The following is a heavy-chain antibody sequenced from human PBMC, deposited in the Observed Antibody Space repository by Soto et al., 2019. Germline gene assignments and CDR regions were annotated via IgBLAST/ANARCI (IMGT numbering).Heavy chain of an antibody. V-gene: IGHV3-33*01. CDR3: ARDSSYDIFTGYRYYSRYYGMDV. D-gene: IGHD3-9*01. CDR1: GFTFSSYG. J-gene: IGHJ6*02. Sequence: QVQLVESGGGVVQPGRSLRLSCAASGFTFSSYGMHWVRQAPGKGLEWVAVIWYDGSNKYYADSVKGQFTISRDNSKNTLHLQMNSLRAENTAVYYCARDSSYDIFTGYRYYSRYYGMDVWGQGTTVTVSS. CDR2: IWYDGSNK.